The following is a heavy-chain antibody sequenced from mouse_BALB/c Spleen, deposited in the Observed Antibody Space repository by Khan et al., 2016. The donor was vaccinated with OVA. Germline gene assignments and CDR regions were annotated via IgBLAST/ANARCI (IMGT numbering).Heavy chain of an antibody. J-gene: IGHJ4*01. Sequence: EVQLQESGPGLVKPSQSLSLTCIVAGYSITSDYAWNWIRQFPGNKLEWMGYISYSGSTGYNPSLKSRISITRDTSKNQFFLQLNSVTTEDTATYYCASELGRYYAMDYWGQGTSVTVSS. V-gene: IGHV3-2*02. D-gene: IGHD4-1*01. CDR1: GYSITSDYA. CDR3: ASELGRYYAMDY. CDR2: ISYSGST.